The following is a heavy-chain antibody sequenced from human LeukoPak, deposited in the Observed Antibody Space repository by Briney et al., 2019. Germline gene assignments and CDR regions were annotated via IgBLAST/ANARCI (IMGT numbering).Heavy chain of an antibody. D-gene: IGHD6-19*01. CDR1: VGSFSGYY. Sequence: SETLSLTCAVYVGSFSGYYWSWLRPPPGKGREWIGEINHSGSTNYNPSLKSRVTISVDTSKNQFSLKLSSVTAADTAVYYCARGHRYSSGWHRKRSGWFDPWGQGTLVTVSS. V-gene: IGHV4-34*01. CDR2: INHSGST. CDR3: ARGHRYSSGWHRKRSGWFDP. J-gene: IGHJ5*02.